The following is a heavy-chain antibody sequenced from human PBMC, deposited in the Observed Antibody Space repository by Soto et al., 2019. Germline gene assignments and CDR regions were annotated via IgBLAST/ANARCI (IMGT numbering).Heavy chain of an antibody. Sequence: PSETLSLTCTVSGGSISSYYWSWIRQPAGKGLEWIGRIYTSGSTNYNPSLKSRVTMSVDTSKNQFSLKLSSVTAADTAVYYCARDPYSRFWSGYVPAGMDVWSQGTTVAVSS. CDR2: IYTSGST. CDR3: ARDPYSRFWSGYVPAGMDV. V-gene: IGHV4-4*07. CDR1: GGSISSYY. D-gene: IGHD3-3*01. J-gene: IGHJ6*02.